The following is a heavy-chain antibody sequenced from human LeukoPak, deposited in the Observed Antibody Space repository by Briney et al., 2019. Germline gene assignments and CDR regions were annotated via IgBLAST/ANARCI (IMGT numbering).Heavy chain of an antibody. V-gene: IGHV3-30-3*01. J-gene: IGHJ6*02. CDR3: AREPKNEYYYYYGMDV. Sequence: GGSLRLSCAASGFTFCSYAMHWVRQAPGKGLEWVAVISYDGSNKYYADSVKGRFTISRDNSKNTLYLQMNSLRAEDTAVYYCAREPKNEYYYYYGMDVWGQGTTVTVSS. CDR2: ISYDGSNK. CDR1: GFTFCSYA.